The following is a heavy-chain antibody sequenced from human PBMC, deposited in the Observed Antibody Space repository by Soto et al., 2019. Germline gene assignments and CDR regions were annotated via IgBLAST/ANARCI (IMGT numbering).Heavy chain of an antibody. CDR1: GEERSYNRAA. CDR2: TYYRSKWYN. Sequence: RTDTGTMSGEERSYNRAAGEWIKKSPSRGLEWLGRTYYRSKWYNDYAVSVKSRITINPDTSKNQFSLQLNSVTPEDTAVYYCASHRDTYYDFWSGYRASYGMDVCGQATTVTVSS. CDR3: ASHRDTYYDFWSGYRASYGMDV. V-gene: IGHV6-1*01. D-gene: IGHD3-3*01. J-gene: IGHJ6*01.